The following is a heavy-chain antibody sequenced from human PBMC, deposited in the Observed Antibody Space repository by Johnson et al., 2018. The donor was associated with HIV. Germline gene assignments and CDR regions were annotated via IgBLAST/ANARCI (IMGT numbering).Heavy chain of an antibody. D-gene: IGHD5-24*01. CDR3: ARFGDMATSVHGFDI. CDR1: GFTFSSYW. J-gene: IGHJ3*02. CDR2: IKQDGSEK. Sequence: EVQLVESGGGVVQPGGSLRLSCAASGFTFSSYWMSWVRQAPGKGLEWVANIKQDGSEKYYVDSVKDRFTISRDNAKNSLHLQMNSLRAEDTAVYYCARFGDMATSVHGFDIWGQGTMVTVSS. V-gene: IGHV3-7*03.